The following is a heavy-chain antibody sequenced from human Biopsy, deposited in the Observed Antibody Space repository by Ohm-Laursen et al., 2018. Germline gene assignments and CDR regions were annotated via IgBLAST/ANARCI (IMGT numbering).Heavy chain of an antibody. Sequence: SQTLSLTCTVSGDSISTSTTYYWAWLRQPPGKGLEWIGSIYNSETTFYNPSLKRRVAISVDTSTNQFSLKVTSVTAADTALHYCARHPTGFWFDPWGHGTLVTVSS. CDR3: ARHPTGFWFDP. CDR2: IYNSETT. J-gene: IGHJ5*02. CDR1: GDSISTSTTYY. V-gene: IGHV4-39*01.